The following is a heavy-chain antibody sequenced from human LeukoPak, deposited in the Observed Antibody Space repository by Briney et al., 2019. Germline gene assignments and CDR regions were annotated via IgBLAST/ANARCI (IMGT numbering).Heavy chain of an antibody. Sequence: KPSETLSLTYTVSGGSISSYYWRWIRQPPGKGLEWIGYIYYSWSTYYNPPLKRRVTISVDTPKNQFSLKLSSVTAADTAVYYCARCGGYDPNFDGWGQGTLVTVSA. CDR2: IYYSWST. D-gene: IGHD5-12*01. CDR3: ARCGGYDPNFDG. CDR1: GGSISSYY. V-gene: IGHV4-59*08. J-gene: IGHJ4*02.